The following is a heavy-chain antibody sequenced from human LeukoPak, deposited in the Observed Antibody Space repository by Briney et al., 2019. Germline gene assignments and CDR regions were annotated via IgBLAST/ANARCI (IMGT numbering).Heavy chain of an antibody. CDR2: FDPEDGET. Sequence: RASVKVSCKVSGYTLTELSMHWVRQAPGRGLEWMGGFDPEDGETIYAQKFQGRVTMTEDTSTDTAYMELSSLRSEDTAVYYCATDLGRIGGVIDPLDYWGQGTLVTISS. J-gene: IGHJ4*02. V-gene: IGHV1-24*01. CDR3: ATDLGRIGGVIDPLDY. D-gene: IGHD3-16*02. CDR1: GYTLTELS.